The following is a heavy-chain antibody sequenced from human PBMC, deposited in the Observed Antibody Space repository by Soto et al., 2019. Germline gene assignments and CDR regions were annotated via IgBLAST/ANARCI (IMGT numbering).Heavy chain of an antibody. CDR2: ISAYNGNT. V-gene: IGHV1-18*01. D-gene: IGHD3-10*01. J-gene: IGHJ6*02. Sequence: ASVKVSCKASGYTFTSYGISWVRQAPGQGLEWMGWISAYNGNTNYAQKLQGRVTMTTDTSTSTAYMELRSLRSDDTAVYYCARAASRMVRGGDYYYYGMDVWGQGTTVTVSS. CDR1: GYTFTSYG. CDR3: ARAASRMVRGGDYYYYGMDV.